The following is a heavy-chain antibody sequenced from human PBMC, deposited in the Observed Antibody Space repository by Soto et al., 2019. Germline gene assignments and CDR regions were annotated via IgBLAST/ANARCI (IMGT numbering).Heavy chain of an antibody. CDR3: ARYDSSGYVFEY. CDR2: IYYSGST. V-gene: IGHV4-30-4*01. D-gene: IGHD3-22*01. CDR1: GGSISSGDYY. Sequence: SETLSLTCTVSGGSISSGDYYWSWIRQPPGKGLEWIGYIYYSGSTYYNPSLKSRVTISVDTSKNQFSLKLSSVTAADTAVYYCARYDSSGYVFEYWGQGTLVTVS. J-gene: IGHJ4*02.